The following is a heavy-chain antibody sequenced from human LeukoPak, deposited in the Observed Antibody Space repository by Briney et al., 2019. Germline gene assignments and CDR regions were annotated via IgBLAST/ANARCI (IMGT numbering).Heavy chain of an antibody. CDR1: GFTFSSYA. Sequence: QSGGSLRLSFAASGFTFSSYAMSWVRQAPGKGLEWVSAISGSGGSTYYADSVKGRFTISRDTSKSTLYLQMNSLTAEDTAIYYCAKKRDCFAGSCYSHAGHYFDYWGQGTLVTVSS. D-gene: IGHD2-15*01. CDR3: AKKRDCFAGSCYSHAGHYFDY. CDR2: ISGSGGST. V-gene: IGHV3-23*01. J-gene: IGHJ4*02.